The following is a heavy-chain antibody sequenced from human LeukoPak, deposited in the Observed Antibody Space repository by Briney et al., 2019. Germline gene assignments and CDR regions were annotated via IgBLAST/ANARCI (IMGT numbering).Heavy chain of an antibody. CDR2: IYYSGST. CDR3: ARHRSKWLQSSFDY. V-gene: IGHV4-59*08. D-gene: IGHD5-24*01. J-gene: IGHJ4*02. CDR1: GGSISSYY. Sequence: SETLSLTCTVSGGSISSYYWSWIRQPPGKGLEWIGYIYYSGSTNYNPSLRSRVTISVDTSKNQFSLKLNSVTAADTAVYYCARHRSKWLQSSFDYWGQGTLVTVSS.